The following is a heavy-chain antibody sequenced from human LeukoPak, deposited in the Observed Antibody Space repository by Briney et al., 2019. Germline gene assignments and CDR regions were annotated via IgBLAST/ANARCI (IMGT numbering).Heavy chain of an antibody. J-gene: IGHJ6*02. CDR3: ARGCSSTSCYYYYYGMDV. V-gene: IGHV4-59*08. CDR1: GGSISSYY. CDR2: IYYSGST. D-gene: IGHD2-2*01. Sequence: PPETLSLTCTVSGGSISSYYWSWIRQPPGKGLEWIGYIYYSGSTNYNPSLKSRVTISVDTSKNQFSLKLSSVTAADTAVYYCARGCSSTSCYYYYYGMDVWGQGTTVTVSS.